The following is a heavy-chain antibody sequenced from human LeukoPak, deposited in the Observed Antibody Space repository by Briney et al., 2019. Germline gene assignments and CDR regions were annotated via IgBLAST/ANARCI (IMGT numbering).Heavy chain of an antibody. Sequence: GGSVRLSCTASGFTFTSYAMSWVRQAPGKGLEWVSSISGGGDTTYYVDSVKGRFTISRDNSKNTLYVQVNSLKTEDTAVYYCTTDSIGALLWFGELSFDYWGQGTLVTVSS. CDR2: ISGGGDTT. V-gene: IGHV3-23*01. D-gene: IGHD3-10*01. CDR3: TTDSIGALLWFGELSFDY. CDR1: GFTFTSYA. J-gene: IGHJ4*02.